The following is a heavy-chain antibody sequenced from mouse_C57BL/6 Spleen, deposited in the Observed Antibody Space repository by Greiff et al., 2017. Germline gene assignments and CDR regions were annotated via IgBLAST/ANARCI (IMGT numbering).Heavy chain of an antibody. V-gene: IGHV1-74*01. Sequence: VQLQQPGAELVKPGASVKVSCKASGYTFTSYWMHWVKQRPGQGLEWIGRIHPSDSDTNYNQKFKGKATLTVAKSSSTAYMQLSSLTSEDSAVYYGSPGLGRRAMADWGQGTSVTVSS. CDR1: GYTFTSYW. D-gene: IGHD4-1*01. J-gene: IGHJ4*01. CDR2: IHPSDSDT. CDR3: SPGLGRRAMAD.